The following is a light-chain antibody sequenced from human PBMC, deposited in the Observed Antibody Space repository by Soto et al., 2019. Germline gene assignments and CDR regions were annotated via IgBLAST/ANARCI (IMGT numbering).Light chain of an antibody. V-gene: IGKV3-20*01. CDR2: GAS. J-gene: IGKJ1*01. Sequence: EIVMTQSPATLSVSPGEGATLSCRASQSVSSSYLAWYQQKPGQAPRLLIYGASSRATGIPDRFSGSGSGTDFTLTISRLEPEDFAVYYCQQYGSSRTFGQGTKVEIK. CDR3: QQYGSSRT. CDR1: QSVSSSY.